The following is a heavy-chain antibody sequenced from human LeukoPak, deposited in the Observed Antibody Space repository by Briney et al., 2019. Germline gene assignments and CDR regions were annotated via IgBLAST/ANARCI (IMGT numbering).Heavy chain of an antibody. J-gene: IGHJ5*02. Sequence: GGSLRLSCAASGFIFSDYAMSWVRQAPGKGLEWVSSISGSGGTTYYADSVKGRFTISRDNSKNTLHLQMNSLRAEDTAVYFCAKDRYCSSTSCYAGQFDPWGQGTLVTVSS. D-gene: IGHD2-2*01. V-gene: IGHV3-23*01. CDR2: ISGSGGTT. CDR1: GFIFSDYA. CDR3: AKDRYCSSTSCYAGQFDP.